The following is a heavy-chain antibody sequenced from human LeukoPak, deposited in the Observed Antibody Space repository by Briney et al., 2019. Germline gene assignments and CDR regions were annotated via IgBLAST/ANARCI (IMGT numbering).Heavy chain of an antibody. CDR1: GFTFSSYA. CDR2: ISYDGSNK. V-gene: IGHV3-30*04. J-gene: IGHJ5*02. D-gene: IGHD2-15*01. CDR3: ARERGSYGVVVAATGLDP. Sequence: GGSLRLSCAASGFTFSSYAMHWVRQAPGKGLEWVAVISYDGSNKYYADSVKGRFTISRDNSKNTLYLQMNSLRAEDTAVYYCARERGSYGVVVAATGLDPWGQGTLVTVSS.